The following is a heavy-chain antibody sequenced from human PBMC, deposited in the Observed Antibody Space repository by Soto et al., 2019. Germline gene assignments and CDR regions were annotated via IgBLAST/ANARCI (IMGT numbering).Heavy chain of an antibody. CDR1: GGSISSGAYS. CDR2: IYQSGNT. J-gene: IGHJ4*02. V-gene: IGHV4-61*08. CDR3: ARVEYSYGLDS. Sequence: SETLSLTCTVSGGSISSGAYSWSWIRQSPGKGLEWIGFIYQSGNTNYTPSLKSRVTISVDTSKNQFSLQLSSVTAADTAVYYCARVEYSYGLDSWAQGTLAPVP. D-gene: IGHD5-18*01.